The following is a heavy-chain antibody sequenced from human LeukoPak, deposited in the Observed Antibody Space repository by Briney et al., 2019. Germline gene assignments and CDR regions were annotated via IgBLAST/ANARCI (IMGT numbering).Heavy chain of an antibody. CDR1: GFTFSSYW. CDR2: IKQDGSEK. CDR3: ARGGQWLAPDY. Sequence: GGSLRLSCAASGFTFSSYWMSWVRQAPGMGLEWVANIKQDGSEKFYVASVKGRFTISRDNGKNSLYLQMNSPRADDTAVYYCARGGQWLAPDYWGQGTLVTVSS. D-gene: IGHD6-19*01. V-gene: IGHV3-7*01. J-gene: IGHJ4*02.